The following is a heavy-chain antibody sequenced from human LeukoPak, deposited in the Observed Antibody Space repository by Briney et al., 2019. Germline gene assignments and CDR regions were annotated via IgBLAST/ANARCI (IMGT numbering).Heavy chain of an antibody. CDR1: GFSVSSSY. J-gene: IGHJ4*02. Sequence: GGSLRLSCAASGFSVSSSYMSWVRQAPGKGLEWVSVIYSGGTTYYADSVEGRFTISRDNSKNTLDLQMNSLRAEDTAVYYCARGTHCSSTSCSVYWGQGTLVTVSS. D-gene: IGHD2-2*01. CDR3: ARGTHCSSTSCSVY. V-gene: IGHV3-53*01. CDR2: IYSGGTT.